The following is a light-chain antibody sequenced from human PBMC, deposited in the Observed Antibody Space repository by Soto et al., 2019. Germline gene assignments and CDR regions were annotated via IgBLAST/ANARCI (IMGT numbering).Light chain of an antibody. CDR3: QSYDGSLSGWV. CDR1: SSNIGAGYD. V-gene: IGLV1-40*01. J-gene: IGLJ3*02. Sequence: QPVLTQPPSVSGAPGQRVTISCTGSSSNIGAGYDVHWYQQLPGTAPKLLIYGNSNRPSGVPDRFSGSKSGTSASLAIPGLQAEDGADYYCQSYDGSLSGWVFGGGTKLTVL. CDR2: GNS.